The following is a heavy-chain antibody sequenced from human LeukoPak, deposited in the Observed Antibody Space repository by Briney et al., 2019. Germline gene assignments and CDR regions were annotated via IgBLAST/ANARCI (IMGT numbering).Heavy chain of an antibody. CDR2: INPNSGDT. CDR1: GYSFTDYY. J-gene: IGHJ4*02. Sequence: GASVKVSCKASGYSFTDYYMHWVRQAPGQGPEWMGWINPNSGDTHYPQRFQGSVTMTRDTSISTAYMELSRLRVDDTAVYYCSRAADVVLVPPSDDWGQGTLVTVSS. CDR3: SRAADVVLVPPSDD. D-gene: IGHD2-8*02. V-gene: IGHV1-2*02.